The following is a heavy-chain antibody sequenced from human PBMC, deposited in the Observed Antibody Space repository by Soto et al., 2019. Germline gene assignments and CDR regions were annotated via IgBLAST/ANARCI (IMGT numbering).Heavy chain of an antibody. V-gene: IGHV3-11*01. CDR1: GFTFSDYY. D-gene: IGHD6-13*01. CDR3: ASPYSRSWYRSDWFDP. CDR2: ISSSGSTI. J-gene: IGHJ5*02. Sequence: PGGSLRLSCAASGFTFSDYYMSWIRQAPGKGLEWVSYISSSGSTIYYADSVKGRFTISRDNAKNSLYLQMNSLRAEDTAVYYCASPYSRSWYRSDWFDPWGQGTLVTVSS.